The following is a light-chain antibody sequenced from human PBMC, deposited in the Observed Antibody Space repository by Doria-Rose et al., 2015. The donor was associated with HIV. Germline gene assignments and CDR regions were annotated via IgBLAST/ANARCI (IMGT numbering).Light chain of an antibody. CDR2: AAS. CDR1: QGISTS. CDR3: QQLSSFPYT. V-gene: IGKV1-9*01. J-gene: IGKJ2*01. Sequence: SVGDTITITCRASQGISTSLAWYQQRPGKAPKLLIYAASTLQSGVPSRFSGSGSGTEFTLAISSLQPEDFATYYCQQLSSFPYTFGQGTKLEI.